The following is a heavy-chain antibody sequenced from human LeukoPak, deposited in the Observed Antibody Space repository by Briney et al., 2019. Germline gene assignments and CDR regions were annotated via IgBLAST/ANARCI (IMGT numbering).Heavy chain of an antibody. CDR1: GFTFSSYE. CDR3: ARDHHLVRGLFDY. Sequence: PGGSLRLSCAASGFTFSSYEMNWVRQAPGKGLEWVSYISSSGSTIYYADSVKGRFTISRDNAKNSLYLQMNSLRAEDTAVYYCARDHHLVRGLFDYWGQGTLVTVSS. D-gene: IGHD3-10*01. J-gene: IGHJ4*02. CDR2: ISSSGSTI. V-gene: IGHV3-48*03.